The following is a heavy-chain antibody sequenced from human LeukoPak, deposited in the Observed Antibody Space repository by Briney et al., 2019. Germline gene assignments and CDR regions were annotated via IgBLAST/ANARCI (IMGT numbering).Heavy chain of an antibody. CDR2: VNLQGST. CDR1: GGSITNTNY. Sequence: SETLSLTCGVSGGSITNTNYWTWIRQPPGKGLEWIGEVNLQGSTNYNPSLMGRVAISVDTSENHISLQLTSVTAADTAVYYCAREGGPYRPLDYSGQGTLVTVSS. V-gene: IGHV4-4*02. CDR3: AREGGPYRPLDY. J-gene: IGHJ4*02.